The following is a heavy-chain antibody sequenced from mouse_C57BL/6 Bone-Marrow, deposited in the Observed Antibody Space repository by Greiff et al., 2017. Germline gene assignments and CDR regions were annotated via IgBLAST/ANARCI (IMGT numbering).Heavy chain of an antibody. D-gene: IGHD2-3*01. CDR3: ARTVFDGYYGNAMDY. V-gene: IGHV1-80*01. J-gene: IGHJ4*01. CDR1: GYTFTSYG. Sequence: KQSCKASGYTFTSYGISWVKQRPGKGLEWIGQIYPGDGDTNYNGKFKGKATLTADKSSSTAYMQLSSLTSEDSAVYFCARTVFDGYYGNAMDYWGQGTSVTVSS. CDR2: IYPGDGDT.